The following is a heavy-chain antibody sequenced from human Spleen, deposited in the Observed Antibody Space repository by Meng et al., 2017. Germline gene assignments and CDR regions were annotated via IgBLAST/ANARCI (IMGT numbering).Heavy chain of an antibody. CDR1: GFTFSSYA. D-gene: IGHD2-21*02. J-gene: IGHJ3*02. CDR3: ARAASVVTAIEAFDI. Sequence: GESLKISCAASGFTFSSYAMSWVRQAPGKGLEWVSAISGSGGSTYYADSVKGRFTISRDNSKNTLYLQMNSLRAEDTAVYYCARAASVVTAIEAFDIWGQGTMVTVSS. CDR2: ISGSGGST. V-gene: IGHV3-23*01.